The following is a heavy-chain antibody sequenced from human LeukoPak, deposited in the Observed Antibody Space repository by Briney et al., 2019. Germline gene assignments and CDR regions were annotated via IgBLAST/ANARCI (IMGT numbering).Heavy chain of an antibody. D-gene: IGHD6-13*01. V-gene: IGHV3-73*01. J-gene: IGHJ4*02. CDR2: IRSKANSYAT. Sequence: PGGSLRLSCAASGFTFSGSAMHWVRQASGKGLEWVGRIRSKANSYATAYAASVKGRFTISRDDSKNTAYLQMNSLKTEDTAVYYCTRLPIAAAGTRDYWGQGTLVIVSS. CDR3: TRLPIAAAGTRDY. CDR1: GFTFSGSA.